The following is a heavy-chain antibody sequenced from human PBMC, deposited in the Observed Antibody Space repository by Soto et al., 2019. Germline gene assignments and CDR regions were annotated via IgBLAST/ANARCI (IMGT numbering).Heavy chain of an antibody. J-gene: IGHJ4*02. V-gene: IGHV3-23*01. CDR3: AKDGGLLWFGELFREPLYYFDY. Sequence: GGSLRLSCAASGFTFSSYAMSWVRQAPGKGLEWVSAISGSGGSTYYADSVKGRFTISRDNSKNTLYLQVNSLRAEDTAVYYCAKDGGLLWFGELFREPLYYFDYWGQGTLVTVSS. CDR2: ISGSGGST. CDR1: GFTFSSYA. D-gene: IGHD3-10*01.